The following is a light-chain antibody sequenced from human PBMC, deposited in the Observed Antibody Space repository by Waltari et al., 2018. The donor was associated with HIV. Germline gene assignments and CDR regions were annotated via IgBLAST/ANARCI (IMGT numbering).Light chain of an antibody. Sequence: QSALTQPASVSGSPGQSITISCTGTRGAVGGYNYFSWSQQHPRKAPQLMLYEVSNRPSGVSNRFAGSKSGNTASLTISGLQAEDEADYYCSSYTSSSTLVFGGGTKLTVL. CDR1: RGAVGGYNY. J-gene: IGLJ3*02. CDR3: SSYTSSSTLV. CDR2: EVS. V-gene: IGLV2-14*01.